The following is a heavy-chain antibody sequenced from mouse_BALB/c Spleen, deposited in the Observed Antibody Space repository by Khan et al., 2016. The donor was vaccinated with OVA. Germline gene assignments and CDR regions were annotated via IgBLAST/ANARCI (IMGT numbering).Heavy chain of an antibody. CDR2: ITYSGST. CDR1: GYSITSDYA. Sequence: VQLKESGPGLVKPSQSLSLTCTVTGYSITSDYAWNWIRQFPGNKLEWMGYITYSGSTSYRPSLKSRISITRDTSKNQFFLQLNSVTTEDTATCYCAVGRTYWGQGTPVTVSA. J-gene: IGHJ3*01. CDR3: AVGRTY. V-gene: IGHV3-2*02. D-gene: IGHD1-1*02.